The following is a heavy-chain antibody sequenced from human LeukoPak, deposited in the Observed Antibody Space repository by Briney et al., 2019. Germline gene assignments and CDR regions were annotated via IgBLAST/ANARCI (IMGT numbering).Heavy chain of an antibody. V-gene: IGHV1-69*06. CDR2: IIPIFGTA. Sequence: SVKVSCKASGGTFISYAISWVRQAPGQGLEWMGGIIPIFGTANYAQKFQGRVTITADKSTSTAYMELSSLRSEDTAVYYCAREGIAVAGREWYFDLWGRGTLVTVSS. CDR1: GGTFISYA. J-gene: IGHJ2*01. D-gene: IGHD6-19*01. CDR3: AREGIAVAGREWYFDL.